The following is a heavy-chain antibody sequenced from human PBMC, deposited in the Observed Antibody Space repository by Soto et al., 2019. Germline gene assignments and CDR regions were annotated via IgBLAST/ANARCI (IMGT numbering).Heavy chain of an antibody. V-gene: IGHV3-15*07. CDR3: ALERVCCVTLLRGLEPGAYDV. CDR2: IKSKSQGGTA. CDR1: AFTFTNAW. D-gene: IGHD3-10*01. Sequence: PGGSLRLSCAASAFTFTNAWMNWVRQAPGKGLEWVGRIKSKSQGGTADYAAPVKGRFAISRDDSKNTQYLQMNSLQTDATAVYFCALERVCCVTLLRGLEPGAYDVWSLGTMVTVSS. J-gene: IGHJ3*01.